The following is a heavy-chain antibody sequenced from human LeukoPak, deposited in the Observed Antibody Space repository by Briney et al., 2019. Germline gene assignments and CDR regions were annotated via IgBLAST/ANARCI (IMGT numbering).Heavy chain of an antibody. CDR3: ARQVFLIVATITSYMDV. Sequence: SETLSLTCTVSGGSINSNSYYWGWIRQPPGKGLEWIGTIYYSGSTYYNPSLKSRVTISVDTSKNQFSLKLSSVTAADTAVYYCARQVFLIVATITSYMDVWGKGTTVTISS. D-gene: IGHD5-12*01. CDR1: GGSINSNSYY. J-gene: IGHJ6*03. V-gene: IGHV4-39*07. CDR2: IYYSGST.